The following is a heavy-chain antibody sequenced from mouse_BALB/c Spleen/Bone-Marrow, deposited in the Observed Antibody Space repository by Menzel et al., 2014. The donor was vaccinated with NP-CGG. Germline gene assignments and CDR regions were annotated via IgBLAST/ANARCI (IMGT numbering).Heavy chain of an antibody. CDR1: GFTFSSFG. CDR3: TRGGNWEDFDY. V-gene: IGHV5-17*02. J-gene: IGHJ2*01. CDR2: ISSGSSTI. D-gene: IGHD4-1*01. Sequence: EVMLVESGGGLVQPGGSRKLSCAASGFTFSSFGMHWVRQAPEKGLEWVAYISSGSSTIFYADTVKGRFTISRDNPKNTLFLQMTSLRSEDTAIYYCTRGGNWEDFDYWGQGTTLTVSS.